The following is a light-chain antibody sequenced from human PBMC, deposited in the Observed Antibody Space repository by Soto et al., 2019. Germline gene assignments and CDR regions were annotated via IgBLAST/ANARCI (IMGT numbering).Light chain of an antibody. CDR2: DAS. Sequence: EIVLAQSPATLSLSPGERATLSCRASQSVSIYLAWYQQKPGQAPRLLIYDASNRATGIPARFSGSGSGTDFTLTISSLEPEDFAVSYCQQRRNWPPKLTFGQGTRLEIK. CDR1: QSVSIY. CDR3: QQRRNWPPKLT. V-gene: IGKV3-11*01. J-gene: IGKJ5*01.